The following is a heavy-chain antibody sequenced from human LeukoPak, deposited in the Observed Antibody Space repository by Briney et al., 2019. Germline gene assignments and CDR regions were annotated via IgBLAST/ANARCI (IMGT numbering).Heavy chain of an antibody. CDR1: GFTFSSYS. Sequence: GGSLRLSCAASGFTFSSYSMNWVRPAPGKWLEWVSSISSSSSYIYYADSVKGRFTISRDNAKNSLYLQMNSLRAEDTAVYYCARDQVEMATLPFDYWGQGTLVTVSS. CDR3: ARDQVEMATLPFDY. D-gene: IGHD5-24*01. CDR2: ISSSSSYI. V-gene: IGHV3-21*01. J-gene: IGHJ4*02.